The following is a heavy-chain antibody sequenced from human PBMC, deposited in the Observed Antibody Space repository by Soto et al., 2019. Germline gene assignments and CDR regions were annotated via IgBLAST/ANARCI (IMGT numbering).Heavy chain of an antibody. CDR2: IFSNDEK. Sequence: QVTLKESGPVLVKPTETLTLICTVSGFSLSNARMGVSWIRLPPGKALEWLAHIFSNDEKSYSTSLKSRLTISKDTSKSQVVLTMTNMDPVDTATYYCARIRRYPRGYDSVSYYFDYWGQGTLVTVSS. D-gene: IGHD5-12*01. J-gene: IGHJ4*02. CDR3: ARIRRYPRGYDSVSYYFDY. V-gene: IGHV2-26*01. CDR1: GFSLSNARMG.